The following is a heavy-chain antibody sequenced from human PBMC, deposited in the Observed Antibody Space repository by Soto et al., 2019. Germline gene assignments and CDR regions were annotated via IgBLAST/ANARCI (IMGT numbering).Heavy chain of an antibody. CDR1: GYTLTYRY. J-gene: IGHJ3*02. CDR3: ARLAEGDGVDI. Sequence: QMQLVQSGAEVKKTGSSVKVSCKASGYTLTYRYLHWVRRAPGQALEWMGLITPFNGNTNYAQTFQDRVSLTSDKSMRTDYMELSSLRSGDTAMYYCARLAEGDGVDIWGQGTMVTVSS. CDR2: ITPFNGNT. V-gene: IGHV1-45*02.